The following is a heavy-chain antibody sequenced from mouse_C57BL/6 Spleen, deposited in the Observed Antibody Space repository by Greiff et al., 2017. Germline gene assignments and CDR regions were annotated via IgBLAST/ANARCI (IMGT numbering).Heavy chain of an antibody. D-gene: IGHD1-1*01. CDR2: INPGSGGT. V-gene: IGHV1-54*01. J-gene: IGHJ4*01. CDR1: GYAFTNYL. CDR3: ARRGYYGSSYGAMDY. Sequence: QVQLQQSGAELVRPGPSVKVSCKASGYAFTNYLIEWVKQRPGQGLEWIGVINPGSGGTNYNEKFKGKATLTADKSSSTAYMQLSSLTSEDSAVYFCARRGYYGSSYGAMDYWGQGTSVTVSS.